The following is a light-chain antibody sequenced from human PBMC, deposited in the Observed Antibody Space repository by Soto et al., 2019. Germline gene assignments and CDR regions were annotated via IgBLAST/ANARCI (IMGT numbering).Light chain of an antibody. CDR3: CSYAGDFYV. V-gene: IGLV2-11*01. CDR1: TSDVGGYDY. CDR2: DVS. J-gene: IGLJ1*01. Sequence: QSVLTQPRSVSGSPGQSVAISCTGTTSDVGGYDYVSWHQQHPGKAPELIIFDVSKRPSGVPDRFSGSKSGNTASLTISRLQAEDDADYFCCSYAGDFYVLGSGAKVTVL.